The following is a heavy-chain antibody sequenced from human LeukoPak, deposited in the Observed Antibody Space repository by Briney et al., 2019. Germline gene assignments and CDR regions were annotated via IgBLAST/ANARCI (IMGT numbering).Heavy chain of an antibody. Sequence: SVKVSCKASGGTFSSYAISWVRQAPGQGLEWMGGIIPIFGTANYAQKFQGRVTITADESTSTAYMELSSLRSEDTAVYYCARSIPLWKELRRDWFDPWGQGTLVIVSS. D-gene: IGHD3-10*01. CDR1: GGTFSSYA. CDR3: ARSIPLWKELRRDWFDP. CDR2: IIPIFGTA. V-gene: IGHV1-69*13. J-gene: IGHJ5*02.